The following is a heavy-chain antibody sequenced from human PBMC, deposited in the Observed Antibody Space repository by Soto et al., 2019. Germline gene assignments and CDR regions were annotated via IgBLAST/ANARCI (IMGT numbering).Heavy chain of an antibody. CDR3: ARATSGWYKDAFDI. V-gene: IGHV3-30-3*01. D-gene: IGHD6-19*01. J-gene: IGHJ3*02. CDR2: ISYDGSNK. CDR1: GFTFSSYA. Sequence: GGSLRLSCAASGFTFSSYAMHWVRQAPGKGLEWVAVISYDGSNKYYADSVKGRFTISRDNSKNTLYLQMNSLRAEDTAVYYCARATSGWYKDAFDIWGQGTMVTVSS.